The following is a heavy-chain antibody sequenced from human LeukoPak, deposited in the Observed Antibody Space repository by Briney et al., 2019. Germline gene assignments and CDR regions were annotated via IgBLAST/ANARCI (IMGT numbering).Heavy chain of an antibody. CDR3: ARGLNYYDSSGYYYTLDY. D-gene: IGHD3-22*01. CDR2: ISSSSSTI. J-gene: IGHJ4*02. CDR1: GFTVSSNY. Sequence: GGSLRLSCAASGFTVSSNYMNWVRQAPGKGLEWVSYISSSSSTIYYADSVKGRFTISRDNAKNSLYLQMNSLRDEDTAVYYCARGLNYYDSSGYYYTLDYWGQGTLVTVSS. V-gene: IGHV3-48*02.